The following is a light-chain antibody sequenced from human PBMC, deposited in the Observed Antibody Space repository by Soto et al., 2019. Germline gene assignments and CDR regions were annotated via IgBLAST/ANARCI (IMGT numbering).Light chain of an antibody. CDR2: SAS. J-gene: IGKJ1*01. CDR1: QGISSY. V-gene: IGKV1-27*01. CDR3: QHYKMYSPWT. Sequence: IQLTQSPSSLSASVGDRVTITSRVSQGISSYLNWYRQKPGKVPKLLIYSASNLQSGVPSRFSGSGSGTDFTLTISSLQPEDVATYYCQHYKMYSPWTFGQGTKVDIK.